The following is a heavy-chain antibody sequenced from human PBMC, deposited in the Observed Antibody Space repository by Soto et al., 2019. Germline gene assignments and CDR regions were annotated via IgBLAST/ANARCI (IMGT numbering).Heavy chain of an antibody. CDR1: GVPFGSLTC. V-gene: IGHV4-4*02. Sequence: QVQLQESGPGLVKPSGTLSPTCAVPGVPFGSLTCGTWVRQPPGKGLEWIGESHQSGYTHYNSSLESRVTVSLDKSKNHFSLQLNSVTVADTAVYYCATRDTGRVYWGQGTLVTVSS. CDR2: SHQSGYT. D-gene: IGHD2-2*02. CDR3: ATRDTGRVY. J-gene: IGHJ4*02.